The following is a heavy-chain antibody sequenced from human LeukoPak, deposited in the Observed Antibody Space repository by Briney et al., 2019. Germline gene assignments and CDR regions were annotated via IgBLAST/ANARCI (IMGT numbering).Heavy chain of an antibody. CDR2: INHSGST. V-gene: IGHV4-34*01. CDR1: GGSFSGYY. D-gene: IGHD6-19*01. Sequence: SETLSLTCAVYGGSFSGYYWSWIRQPPGKGLEWIGEINHSGSTNYNPSLKSRVTISVDTSKNQFSLKLSSVTAADTAVYYCARGAVAGTPTFDYWGQGTLVTVSS. CDR3: ARGAVAGTPTFDY. J-gene: IGHJ4*02.